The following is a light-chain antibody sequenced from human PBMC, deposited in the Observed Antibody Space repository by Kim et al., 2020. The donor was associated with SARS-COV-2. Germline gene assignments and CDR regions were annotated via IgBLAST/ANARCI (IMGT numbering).Light chain of an antibody. CDR2: ETS. CDR3: QHYGDSFWT. CDR1: HLLRSSF. J-gene: IGKJ1*01. Sequence: PGCGTTPPSWASHLLRSSFLAWYQQKPGQAPRLLIYETSTRATDIPDRFSGGGFGTDFTLTIDRLEPEDFAVYYGQHYGDSFWTFGQGTKVDIK. V-gene: IGKV3-20*01.